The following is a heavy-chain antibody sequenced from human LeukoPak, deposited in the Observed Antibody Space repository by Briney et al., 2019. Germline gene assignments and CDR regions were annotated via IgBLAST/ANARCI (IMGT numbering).Heavy chain of an antibody. CDR2: MNPNSGNT. CDR1: GGTFSSYA. Sequence: GSSVKVSCKASGGTFSSYAISWVRQATGQGLEWMGWMNPNSGNTGYAQKFQGRVTMTRNTSISTAYMELSSLRSEDTAVYYCARSPGYYYGSGSYDFDYWGQGTLVTVSS. J-gene: IGHJ4*02. CDR3: ARSPGYYYGSGSYDFDY. V-gene: IGHV1-8*02. D-gene: IGHD3-10*01.